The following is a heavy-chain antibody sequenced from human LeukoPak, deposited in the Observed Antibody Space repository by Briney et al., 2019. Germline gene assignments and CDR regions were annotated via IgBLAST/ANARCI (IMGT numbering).Heavy chain of an antibody. CDR3: ARLEYSSSPPTVDY. Sequence: PSETLSLTCAVYGGSFSGYYWSWIRQPPGKGLEWIGEINQSGSTNYNPSLKSRVTISVDTSKNQFSLKLSSVTAADTAVYYCARLEYSSSPPTVDYWGQGTLVTVSS. CDR2: INQSGST. CDR1: GGSFSGYY. D-gene: IGHD6-6*01. J-gene: IGHJ4*02. V-gene: IGHV4-34*01.